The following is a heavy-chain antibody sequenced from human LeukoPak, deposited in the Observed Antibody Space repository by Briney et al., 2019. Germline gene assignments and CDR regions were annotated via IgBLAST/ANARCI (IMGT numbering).Heavy chain of an antibody. CDR2: ISYDGSNK. CDR1: GFTFSSYG. D-gene: IGHD1-26*01. J-gene: IGHJ4*02. V-gene: IGHV3-30*18. CDR3: AKVVRGLDY. Sequence: PGRSLRLSCAAVGFTFSSYGMHWVRQAPGKGLEWVAVISYDGSNKYYADSVKGRFTISRDNSKNTLYLQMNSLRAEDTAVYYCAKVVRGLDYWGQGTLVTVSS.